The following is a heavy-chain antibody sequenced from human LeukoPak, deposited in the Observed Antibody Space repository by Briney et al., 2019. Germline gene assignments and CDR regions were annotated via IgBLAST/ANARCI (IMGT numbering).Heavy chain of an antibody. Sequence: SETLSLTCTVSGGSISSYYWGWIRQPPGKGLEWIGYIYYSGTTNYNPSLKSRVTISVDASKNQRSLKLNSVTAAGTAVYYCAKDFRGYYYYMDVWGPGTTVTVSS. V-gene: IGHV4-59*01. J-gene: IGHJ6*03. CDR3: AKDFRGYYYYMDV. CDR1: GGSISSYY. D-gene: IGHD3-10*01. CDR2: IYYSGTT.